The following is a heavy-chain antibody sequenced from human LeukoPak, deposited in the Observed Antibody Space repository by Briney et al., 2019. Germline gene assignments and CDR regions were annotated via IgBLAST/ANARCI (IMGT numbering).Heavy chain of an antibody. Sequence: SETLSLTCAVYGGSFSGYYWSWIRQPPGKGLEWIGEINHSGSTNYNPPLKSRVTISVDTSKNQFSLKLSSVTAADTAVYYCARDISGYFDYWGQGTLVTVSS. CDR2: INHSGST. D-gene: IGHD2-15*01. CDR3: ARDISGYFDY. CDR1: GGSFSGYY. J-gene: IGHJ4*02. V-gene: IGHV4-34*09.